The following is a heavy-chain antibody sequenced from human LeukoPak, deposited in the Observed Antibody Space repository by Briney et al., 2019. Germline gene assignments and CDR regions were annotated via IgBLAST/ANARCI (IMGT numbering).Heavy chain of an antibody. D-gene: IGHD3-9*01. CDR1: GFTFTTYG. J-gene: IGHJ4*02. Sequence: GRSLRLSCAASGFTFTTYGFHWVRQAPGKGLEWVAVIWYDGTKTYYTDSVKGRFTISRDDSKNTLYLQMNSLRAEDTAVYYCVRDGNILTGSKYNFDDWGQGTLVTVSS. CDR2: IWYDGTKT. CDR3: VRDGNILTGSKYNFDD. V-gene: IGHV3-33*08.